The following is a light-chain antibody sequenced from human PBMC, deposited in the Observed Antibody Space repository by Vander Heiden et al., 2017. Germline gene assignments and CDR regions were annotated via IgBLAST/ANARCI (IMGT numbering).Light chain of an antibody. CDR1: QSVSSY. J-gene: IGKJ2*01. CDR3: QQRSNWPT. CDR2: DAS. Sequence: EIVLTQSPATPPLSPGERATLPCRASQSVSSYLAWYQQKPGQAPRLLIYDASNRATGIPARFSGSGSGTDFTLTIGSLEPEDFAVYYCQQRSNWPTFGQGTKLEIK. V-gene: IGKV3-11*01.